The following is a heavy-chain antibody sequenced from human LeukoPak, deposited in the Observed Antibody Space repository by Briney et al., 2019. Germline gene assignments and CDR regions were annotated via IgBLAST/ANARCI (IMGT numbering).Heavy chain of an antibody. V-gene: IGHV1-18*01. CDR2: ISGYNDNT. CDR1: GYTFTTYG. Sequence: ASVKVSCKASGYTFTTYGINWVRQAPGQGLEWMGWISGYNDNTNYAQRLQGRVTMTTDTSTSTVYMELRSLRSDDTAVYYCARDRTDYGSGTYYSFYYYGLDVWGHGTTVTVSS. CDR3: ARDRTDYGSGTYYSFYYYGLDV. D-gene: IGHD3-10*01. J-gene: IGHJ6*02.